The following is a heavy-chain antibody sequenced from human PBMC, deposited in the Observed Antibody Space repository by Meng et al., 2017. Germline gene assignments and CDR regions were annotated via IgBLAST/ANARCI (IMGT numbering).Heavy chain of an antibody. J-gene: IGHJ4*02. CDR2: IYHSGST. CDR1: GGSTSSNY. CDR3: AREGVRGSGSYWDY. V-gene: IGHV4-59*01. D-gene: IGHD3-10*01. Sequence: SETLSLTCTVSGGSTSSNYWNWIRQPPGKGLEWIGYIYHSGSTSYNPSLKNRVTISVDTSKTQFSLKLSSVTAADTATYYCAREGVRGSGSYWDYWGQGTLVTVSS.